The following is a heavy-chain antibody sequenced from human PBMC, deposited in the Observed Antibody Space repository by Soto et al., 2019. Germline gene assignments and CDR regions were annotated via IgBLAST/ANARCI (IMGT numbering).Heavy chain of an antibody. CDR3: PSLKPDY. Sequence: GGSLRLSCAASGFTFSSSWMHWVRQAPGLGLVWVSRITSAGSSTSYADSVKGRFTISRDIAKNTLYPQRNSLRAEDTAVYYCPSLKPDYWGQGTLVTVSS. CDR1: GFTFSSSW. J-gene: IGHJ4*02. CDR2: ITSAGSST. V-gene: IGHV3-74*01.